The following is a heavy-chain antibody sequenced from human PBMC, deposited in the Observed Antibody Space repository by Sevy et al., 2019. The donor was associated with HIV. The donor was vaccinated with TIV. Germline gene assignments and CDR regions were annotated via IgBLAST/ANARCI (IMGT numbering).Heavy chain of an antibody. Sequence: PETLSLTCAVYGGSFSGYYWSWIRQPPGKGLEWIGEINHSGSTNYNPSLKSRVTISVDTSKNQFSLKLSSVTAADTAVYYCARFAFVTVVNRHYFDYWGQGTLVTVSS. D-gene: IGHD3-16*02. CDR2: INHSGST. CDR3: ARFAFVTVVNRHYFDY. CDR1: GGSFSGYY. V-gene: IGHV4-34*01. J-gene: IGHJ4*02.